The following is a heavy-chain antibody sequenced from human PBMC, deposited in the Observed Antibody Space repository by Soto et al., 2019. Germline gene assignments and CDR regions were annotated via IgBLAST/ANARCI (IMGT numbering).Heavy chain of an antibody. CDR2: IYYSGST. Sequence: GYCWILIQQPPGKGLEWIGYIYYSGSTNYNPSLKSRVTISVDTSKNQFSLKLSSVTAADTAVYYCARASAVVPAAIGDYYYYMDVWGKGTTVTVSS. CDR3: ARASAVVPAAIGDYYYYMDV. CDR1: GYC. V-gene: IGHV4-61*08. J-gene: IGHJ6*03. D-gene: IGHD2-2*01.